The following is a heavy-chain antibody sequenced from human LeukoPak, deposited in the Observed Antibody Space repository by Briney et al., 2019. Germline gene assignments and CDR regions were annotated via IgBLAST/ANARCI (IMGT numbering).Heavy chain of an antibody. D-gene: IGHD2-15*01. CDR2: IRYDRDNK. CDR3: AKDCRWSFDY. V-gene: IGHV3-30*02. J-gene: IGHJ4*02. Sequence: GGSLRLSCAASGFTFSSFGMHWVRQAPGKGLEWVAFIRYDRDNKYYADSVKGRFTISRDNSKNTLYLQMNNLRVEDTAVYYCAKDCRWSFDYWGRKTLVTVSS. CDR1: GFTFSSFG.